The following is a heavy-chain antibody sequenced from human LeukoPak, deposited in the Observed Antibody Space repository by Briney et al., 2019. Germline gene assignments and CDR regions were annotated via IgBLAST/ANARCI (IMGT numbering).Heavy chain of an antibody. CDR1: GFIFSSYD. CDR2: IHSPGDT. Sequence: PGGSLRLSFAASGFIFSSYDMPSVPQATGKGLEWVSAIHSPGDTHYAGSVKGRVTISRDNAENSVYLQLNSLRAGDTAVYYCVRGQCSSSGCSTRVSGLDVWGQGTVVTVFS. J-gene: IGHJ3*01. CDR3: VRGQCSSSGCSTRVSGLDV. D-gene: IGHD2-2*01. V-gene: IGHV3-13*01.